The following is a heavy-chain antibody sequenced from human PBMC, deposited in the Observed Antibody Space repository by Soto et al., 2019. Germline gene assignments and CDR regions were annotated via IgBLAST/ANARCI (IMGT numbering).Heavy chain of an antibody. J-gene: IGHJ6*02. CDR1: GFTFSSYE. Sequence: EVQLVESGGGLVQPGGSLRLSCAASGFTFSSYEMNWVRQAPGKGLEWGSYISSSGGTIYYADSVKGRFTISRDNAKNSLYLQMDSLRAEDTAVYYCASEGYYDSSGYHYYNGMGVWGQGTTVTVSS. CDR2: ISSSGGTI. CDR3: ASEGYYDSSGYHYYNGMGV. V-gene: IGHV3-48*03. D-gene: IGHD3-22*01.